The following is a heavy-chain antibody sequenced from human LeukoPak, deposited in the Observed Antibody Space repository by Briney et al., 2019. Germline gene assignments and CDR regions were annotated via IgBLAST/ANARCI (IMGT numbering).Heavy chain of an antibody. D-gene: IGHD3-22*01. Sequence: GEPLKLSCQGSGYSFTNYWIGWVRQMPGKGLEWMGTINPADSDTKYSPSFQGQVTMSADKSINTAFLQWSGLESSDTAMYYCARREGSGYYPIDSWGQGTPVTVSS. V-gene: IGHV5-51*01. J-gene: IGHJ4*02. CDR1: GYSFTNYW. CDR2: INPADSDT. CDR3: ARREGSGYYPIDS.